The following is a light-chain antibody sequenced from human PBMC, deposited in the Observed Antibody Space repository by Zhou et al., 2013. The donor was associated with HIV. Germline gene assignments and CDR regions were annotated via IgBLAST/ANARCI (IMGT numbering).Light chain of an antibody. V-gene: IGKV1D-12*01. CDR3: QQANRFPQT. CDR2: GAS. J-gene: IGKJ2*01. Sequence: IRMTQSPSSFSASTGDRVTITCRASQGISKWLAWYQQKPGKAPKLLIYGASSLQSGVPSRFSGSGFGTDFTLTINRLHPEDFATYYCQQANRFPQTFGQGTKVEIK. CDR1: QGISKW.